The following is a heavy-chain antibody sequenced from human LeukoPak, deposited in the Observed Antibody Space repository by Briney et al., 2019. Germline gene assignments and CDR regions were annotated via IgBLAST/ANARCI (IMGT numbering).Heavy chain of an antibody. D-gene: IGHD6-13*01. CDR3: ARDNPTVAAAGYPSYYGMDV. V-gene: IGHV4-59*12. J-gene: IGHJ6*02. CDR1: GGSISSYY. Sequence: SETLSLTCTVSGGSISSYYWSWIRQPPGKGLEWIGYIYYSGSTNYNPSLKSRVTISVDTSKNQFSLKLSSVTAADTAVYYCARDNPTVAAAGYPSYYGMDVWGQGTTVTVSS. CDR2: IYYSGST.